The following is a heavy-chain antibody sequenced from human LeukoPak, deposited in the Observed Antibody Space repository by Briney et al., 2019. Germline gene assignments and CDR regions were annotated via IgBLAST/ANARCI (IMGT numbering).Heavy chain of an antibody. J-gene: IGHJ4*02. D-gene: IGHD3-22*01. CDR1: GFTFSSYW. CDR2: INTDGRST. Sequence: GGSPRLSCAASGFTFSSYWMHWVRQGPGKGLVWVSRINTDGRSTSYADSVKGRFTISRDNAKNTLYLQMNSLRAEDTAVYYCAREDYYDSSGYSNWGQGTLVTVSS. CDR3: AREDYYDSSGYSN. V-gene: IGHV3-74*01.